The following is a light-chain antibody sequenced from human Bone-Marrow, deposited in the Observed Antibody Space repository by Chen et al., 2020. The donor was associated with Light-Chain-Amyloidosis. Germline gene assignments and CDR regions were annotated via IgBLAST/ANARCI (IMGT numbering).Light chain of an antibody. J-gene: IGLJ2*01. Sequence: SYELTQPPSVPVSTGQTARTTFSGDDLSTKYAYWSQQKPGQAPVLVIHRDTERPSGISERFSGSSSGTTATLTISGVQAEDEADYHCQSADSSGTYEVIFGGGTKLTVL. CDR2: RDT. V-gene: IGLV3-25*03. CDR1: DLSTKY. CDR3: QSADSSGTYEVI.